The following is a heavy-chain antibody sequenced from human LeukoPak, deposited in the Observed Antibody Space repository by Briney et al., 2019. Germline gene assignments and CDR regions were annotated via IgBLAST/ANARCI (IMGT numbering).Heavy chain of an antibody. CDR2: ISYDGSNK. V-gene: IGHV3-30-3*01. D-gene: IGHD1-26*01. J-gene: IGHJ3*02. CDR1: GFTFSNFP. Sequence: PGGSLRLSCAASGFTFSNFPMHWVRQAPGKGLEWVAIISYDGSNKDYADSVKGRFTISRDNSKNTLYLQMSSLRAEDTAVYYCARDPYRFAFDIWGQGTVVLVSS. CDR3: ARDPYRFAFDI.